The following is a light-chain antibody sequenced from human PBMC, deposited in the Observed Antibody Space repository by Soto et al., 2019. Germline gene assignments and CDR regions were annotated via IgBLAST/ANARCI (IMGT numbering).Light chain of an antibody. CDR1: QSVSSF. V-gene: IGKV3-11*01. Sequence: EIVLTQSPATLSLSPGERATLSCRASQSVSSFVAWYQQRPGQPPRLLIYDVSKRATGSPTRFSGSGSGTDFNLALSIQGPEDFAVYYCRQLINWPLTFGGGTKVEIK. CDR2: DVS. J-gene: IGKJ4*01. CDR3: RQLINWPLT.